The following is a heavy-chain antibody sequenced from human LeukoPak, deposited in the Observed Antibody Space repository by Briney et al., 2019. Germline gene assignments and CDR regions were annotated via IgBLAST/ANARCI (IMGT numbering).Heavy chain of an antibody. CDR3: ARVAYYDILTGLY. Sequence: GGSLRLSCAASGFTFSSYGMHWVRQAPGKGLEWVAVIWYDGSNKYYADSVKGRFTISRDNSKNTLYLQMNSLRAEDTAVYYCARVAYYDILTGLYWGQGTRVTVSS. D-gene: IGHD3-9*01. V-gene: IGHV3-33*01. CDR1: GFTFSSYG. CDR2: IWYDGSNK. J-gene: IGHJ4*02.